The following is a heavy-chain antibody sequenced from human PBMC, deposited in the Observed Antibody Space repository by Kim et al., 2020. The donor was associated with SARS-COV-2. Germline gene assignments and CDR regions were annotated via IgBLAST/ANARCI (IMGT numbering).Heavy chain of an antibody. CDR2: SNN. V-gene: IGHV3-30-3*01. CDR3: ARDGGNWFDP. Sequence: SNNTSAAAVKGRFTITRDNSKNTLYLQMTSLRAEDTAVYYCARDGGNWFDPWGQGTLVTVSS. D-gene: IGHD3-16*01. J-gene: IGHJ5*02.